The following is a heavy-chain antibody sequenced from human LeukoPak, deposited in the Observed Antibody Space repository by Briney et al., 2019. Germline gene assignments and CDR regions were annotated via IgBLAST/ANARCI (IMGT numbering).Heavy chain of an antibody. V-gene: IGHV4-4*07. CDR3: AREGFGTIFGVVIYAFDI. J-gene: IGHJ3*02. CDR2: IYTSGST. Sequence: SETLSLTCTVSGGSISSYYWSWIRQPAGKGLEWIGRIYTSGSTNYNPSLKSRVTMSVDTSKNQFSLKLSSVTAADTAVYYCAREGFGTIFGVVIYAFDIWGQGTMVTVSS. CDR1: GGSISSYY. D-gene: IGHD3-3*01.